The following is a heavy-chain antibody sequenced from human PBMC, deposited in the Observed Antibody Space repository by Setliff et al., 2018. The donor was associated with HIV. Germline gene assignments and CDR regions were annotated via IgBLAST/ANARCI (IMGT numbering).Heavy chain of an antibody. CDR2: INRSGNT. CDR3: AREISVTPVGLDH. J-gene: IGHJ1*01. Sequence: SETLSLTCAVYGGSFGAYYWTWIRQPPGKGLEWIGEINRSGNTKYNPSLKSRVTISIDTSKKQFSLKLNSVTAADTAVYYCAREISVTPVGLDHWGQGTLVTVSS. D-gene: IGHD1-1*01. CDR1: GGSFGAYY. V-gene: IGHV4-34*01.